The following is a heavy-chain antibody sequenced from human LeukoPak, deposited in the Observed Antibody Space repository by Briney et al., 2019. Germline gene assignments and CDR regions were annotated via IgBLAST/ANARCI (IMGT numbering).Heavy chain of an antibody. Sequence: GRSLRLSSVASRFTHSSYCINWVSQAQGKGLGWVSSIRSSRNYIFHSDSIKGRFTISRHNTKNSLNLQMESPRADDTAIYYCARVRGYSSSSGDFDYWGQGTLVTVSS. CDR1: RFTHSSYC. CDR2: IRSSRNYI. V-gene: IGHV3-21*06. J-gene: IGHJ4*02. D-gene: IGHD6-13*01. CDR3: ARVRGYSSSSGDFDY.